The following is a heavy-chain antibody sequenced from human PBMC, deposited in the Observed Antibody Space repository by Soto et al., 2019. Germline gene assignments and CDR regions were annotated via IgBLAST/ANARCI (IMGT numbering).Heavy chain of an antibody. CDR1: GFTFSSYA. CDR3: AKAMYYYDSSGYLVGSPRAYFDY. V-gene: IGHV3-23*01. J-gene: IGHJ4*02. CDR2: ISGSGGST. D-gene: IGHD3-22*01. Sequence: GGSLRLSCAASGFTFSSYAMSWVRQAPGKGLEWVSAISGSGGSTYYADSVKGRFTISRDNSKNTLYLQMNSLRAEDTAVYYCAKAMYYYDSSGYLVGSPRAYFDYWGQGTLVTVSS.